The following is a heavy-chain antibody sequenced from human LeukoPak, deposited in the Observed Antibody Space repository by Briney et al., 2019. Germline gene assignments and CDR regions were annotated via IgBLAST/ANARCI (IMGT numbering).Heavy chain of an antibody. Sequence: ASVKVCCNASGYTFTSYGISWVRQAPGHGLEWMGWISAYNGNTNYAPKLQRRVTMTTDTSTSPASMELRSLRSDDTAVYYCARGSCTNGVCYMGTEGFDPWGQGTLVTVSS. V-gene: IGHV1-18*01. CDR3: ARGSCTNGVCYMGTEGFDP. D-gene: IGHD2-8*01. J-gene: IGHJ5*02. CDR2: ISAYNGNT. CDR1: GYTFTSYG.